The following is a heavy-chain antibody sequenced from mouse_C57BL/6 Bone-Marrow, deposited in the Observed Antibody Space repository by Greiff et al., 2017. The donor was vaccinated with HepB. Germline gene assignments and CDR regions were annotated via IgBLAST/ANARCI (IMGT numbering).Heavy chain of an antibody. CDR1: GYTFTDYY. J-gene: IGHJ1*03. Sequence: VQLQQSGPVLVKPGASVKMSCKASGYTFTDYYMNWVKQSHGKSLEWIGVINPYNGGTSYNQKFKGKATLTVDKSSSTAYMELNSLTSEDSAVYYCARRGTVVPHWYFDVWGTGTTVTVSS. V-gene: IGHV1-19*01. CDR3: ARRGTVVPHWYFDV. D-gene: IGHD1-1*01. CDR2: INPYNGGT.